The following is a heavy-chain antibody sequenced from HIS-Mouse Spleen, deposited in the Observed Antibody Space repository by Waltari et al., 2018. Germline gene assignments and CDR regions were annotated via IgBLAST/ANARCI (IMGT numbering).Heavy chain of an antibody. CDR2: IYYSGST. CDR3: ARVATYYDILTGYYRGGAFDI. CDR1: GCSISSSSSY. V-gene: IGHV4-39*07. D-gene: IGHD3-9*01. Sequence: QLQLQESGPGLVKPSETLSLTCPVPGCSISSSSSYWGWIRQPPGKGLEWIGSIYYSGSTYYNPSLKSRVTISVDTSKNQFSLKLSSVTAADTAVYYCARVATYYDILTGYYRGGAFDIWGQGTMVTVSS. J-gene: IGHJ3*02.